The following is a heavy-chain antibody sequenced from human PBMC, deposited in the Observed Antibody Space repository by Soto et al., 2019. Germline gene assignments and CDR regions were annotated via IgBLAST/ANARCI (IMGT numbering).Heavy chain of an antibody. V-gene: IGHV1-69*06. D-gene: IGHD6-6*01. J-gene: IGHJ6*02. CDR3: AREEQLVSNPIGYYYGMDV. CDR1: GGTFSSYA. CDR2: IIPIFGTA. Sequence: ASVKVSCKASGGTFSSYAISWVRQAPGQGLEWMGGIIPIFGTANYAQKFQGRVTITADKSTSTAYMELSSLRSEDTAVYYCAREEQLVSNPIGYYYGMDVWGQGTTVTVSS.